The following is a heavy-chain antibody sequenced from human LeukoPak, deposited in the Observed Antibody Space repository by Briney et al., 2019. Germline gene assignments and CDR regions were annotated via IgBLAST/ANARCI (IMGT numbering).Heavy chain of an antibody. Sequence: SETLSLTCTVSGASISSSGSYWGWIRQPPGKGLEGIGSMYYSGNTYNPSLKSRVTISVDTSKNQFSLNLTSVNAADTAMYYCARVMAARREDLNWFDTWGQGTLVTVSS. J-gene: IGHJ5*02. V-gene: IGHV4-39*07. CDR2: MYYSGNT. D-gene: IGHD6-6*01. CDR3: ARVMAARREDLNWFDT. CDR1: GASISSSGSY.